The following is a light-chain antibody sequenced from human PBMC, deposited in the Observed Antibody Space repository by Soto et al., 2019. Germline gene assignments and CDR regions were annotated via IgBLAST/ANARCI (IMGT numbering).Light chain of an antibody. J-gene: IGKJ4*01. CDR3: QQSSSYPLT. CDR2: DAS. Sequence: VLPPSPGPLSLSPGERATLSCRASQSVSSSYLTWYQQKPGQAPRLLIYDASSMDTGIPDRFSGGGSGTDFTLTISRLEPEDFAVYYCQQSSSYPLTFGGGTKVDIK. CDR1: QSVSSSY. V-gene: IGKV3-20*01.